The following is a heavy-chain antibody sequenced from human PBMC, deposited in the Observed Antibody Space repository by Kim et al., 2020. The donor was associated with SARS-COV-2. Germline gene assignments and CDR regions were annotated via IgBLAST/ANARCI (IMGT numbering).Heavy chain of an antibody. J-gene: IGHJ4*02. CDR2: IYRDGRTI. D-gene: IGHD6-13*01. CDR3: EETPGMRTSSSWD. Sequence: GGSLRLSCAASGFSCNTYAMNWGRQAPGKGLEWVSVIYRDGRTIFYADSVKGRFTVSRVNSNNMLFVEMNSLRAEDTATYYCEETPGMRTSSSWDWGKGT. CDR1: GFSCNTYA. V-gene: IGHV3-23*03.